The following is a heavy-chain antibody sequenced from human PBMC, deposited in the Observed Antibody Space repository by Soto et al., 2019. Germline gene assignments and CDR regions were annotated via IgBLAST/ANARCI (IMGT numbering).Heavy chain of an antibody. D-gene: IGHD1-1*01. J-gene: IGHJ4*02. Sequence: EVQLVESGGGLVQPGGSLRLSCAASGFTFSSYDMHWVRQATGKGLEWVSAIGTAGDTYYPGSVKGRFTISRENAKNSLYLQMNSLRAGDTAVYYCARSNWNDAYDYWGQGTLVTVSS. CDR2: IGTAGDT. CDR3: ARSNWNDAYDY. V-gene: IGHV3-13*01. CDR1: GFTFSSYD.